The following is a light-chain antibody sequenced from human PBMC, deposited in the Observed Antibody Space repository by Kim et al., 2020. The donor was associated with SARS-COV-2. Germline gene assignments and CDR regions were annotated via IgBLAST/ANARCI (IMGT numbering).Light chain of an antibody. CDR3: QQDGSSPYT. Sequence: EVVLTQSPGTLSLSPGERATLSCRASQSVSSDYIAWYQQKPGQAPRVLIYGASSRATGIPDRFSGSGSGTDFTLTISRLEPEDLAVYYCQQDGSSPYTFGQGTQLEIK. CDR2: GAS. J-gene: IGKJ2*01. V-gene: IGKV3-20*01. CDR1: QSVSSDY.